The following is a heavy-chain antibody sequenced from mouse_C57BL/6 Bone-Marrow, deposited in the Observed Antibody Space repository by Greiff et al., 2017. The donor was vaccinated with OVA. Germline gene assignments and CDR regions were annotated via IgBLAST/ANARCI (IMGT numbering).Heavy chain of an antibody. CDR1: GYTFTDYN. V-gene: IGHV1-18*01. Sequence: EVHLVESGPELVKPGASVKIPCKASGYTFTDYNMDWVKQSHGKSLEWIGDINPNNGGTIYNQKFKGKATLTVDKSSSTAYMELRSLTSEDTAVYYCARRGAIRGYYFDYWGQGTTLTVSS. D-gene: IGHD3-1*01. J-gene: IGHJ2*01. CDR2: INPNNGGT. CDR3: ARRGAIRGYYFDY.